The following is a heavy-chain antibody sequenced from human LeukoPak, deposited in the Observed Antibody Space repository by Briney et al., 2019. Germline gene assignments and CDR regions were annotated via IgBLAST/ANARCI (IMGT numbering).Heavy chain of an antibody. CDR1: GFTLSSYA. V-gene: IGHV3-23*01. Sequence: PGGSLRLSCAASGFTLSSYAMSWVRQAPGKGLEWVSAISGSGGSTYYADSVKGRFTISRDNSKNTLYLQMNSLRAEDTAVYYCAKVNAPSGGSCYTREYAFDIWGQGTMVAVSS. D-gene: IGHD2-15*01. CDR3: AKVNAPSGGSCYTREYAFDI. CDR2: ISGSGGST. J-gene: IGHJ3*02.